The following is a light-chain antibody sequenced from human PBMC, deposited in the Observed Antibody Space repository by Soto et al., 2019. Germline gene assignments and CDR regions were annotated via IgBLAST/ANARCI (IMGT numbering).Light chain of an antibody. CDR3: QQYNNWPLT. J-gene: IGKJ5*01. CDR2: GAS. V-gene: IGKV3-15*01. CDR1: QSVSSN. Sequence: EIVMTQSPATLSVSPGERANLSCRASQSVSSNSACYQQKPGQAPRLLIYGASSRATGIPFRFSGSGSGTESTLTFSSLKSEDFAVYYFQQYNNWPLTFGQGTRLEIK.